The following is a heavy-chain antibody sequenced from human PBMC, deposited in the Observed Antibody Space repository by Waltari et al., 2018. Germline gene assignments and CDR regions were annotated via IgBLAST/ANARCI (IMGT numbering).Heavy chain of an antibody. CDR3: AREYYGLLAGYYLDF. CDR1: GFNFQPFE. V-gene: IGHV3-48*03. D-gene: IGHD3-16*01. Sequence: EVQLVESGGDVVQPGGSLRLSCVVYGFNFQPFEMNWVRQAPGRGLEWISYISNSGSKTEYADAVRGRFTVSRDNAKSSLYLEMNSLRAEDTAIYYCAREYYGLLAGYYLDFWGQGTLVTVSS. J-gene: IGHJ4*02. CDR2: ISNSGSKT.